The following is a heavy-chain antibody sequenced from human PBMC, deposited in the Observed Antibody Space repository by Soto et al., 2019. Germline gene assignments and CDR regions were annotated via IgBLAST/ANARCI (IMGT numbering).Heavy chain of an antibody. CDR1: GDTITTYY. D-gene: IGHD2-8*01. CDR3: ARYYFPNGLCYFFDS. V-gene: IGHV4-59*08. CDR2: IHHTGRT. Sequence: QVQLQESGPRLVKPSEALSLTCSVSGDTITTYYWSWIRQPPGKGLEWIGYIHHTGRTDSNPSLKSQVTISVDKSKNQYSLCLYSVTAADAAVYYCARYYFPNGLCYFFDSWGQGTLVTVSS. J-gene: IGHJ4*02.